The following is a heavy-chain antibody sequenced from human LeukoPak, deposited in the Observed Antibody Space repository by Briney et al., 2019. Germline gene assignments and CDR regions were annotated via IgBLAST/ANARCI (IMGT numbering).Heavy chain of an antibody. CDR3: AKGVVAATGVFDI. D-gene: IGHD2-15*01. V-gene: IGHV3-33*06. Sequence: GGSLRLSCAASGFTFSSYGMHWVRQAPGKGLEWVAVIWYDGSNKYYADSVKGRFTISRDNSKNTLYLQMNSLRAEDTAVYYCAKGVVAATGVFDIWGQGTMVTVSS. CDR1: GFTFSSYG. J-gene: IGHJ3*02. CDR2: IWYDGSNK.